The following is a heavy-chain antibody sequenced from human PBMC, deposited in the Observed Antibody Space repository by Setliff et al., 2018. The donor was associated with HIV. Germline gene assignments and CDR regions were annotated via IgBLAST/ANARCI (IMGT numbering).Heavy chain of an antibody. J-gene: IGHJ3*01. V-gene: IGHV4-59*03. Sequence: SETLSLTCTVSGGSISNYYWTWIRQPPGKGPRWIASIQYGDISHYNPSLQSRVTISVHTSTKKFSLYLSSVNETDTAVYHYARSGYTSGFYWVFGAFGVWRQGKMVTVSS. D-gene: IGHD3-22*01. CDR3: ARSGYTSGFYWVFGAFGV. CDR2: IQYGDIS. CDR1: GGSISNYY.